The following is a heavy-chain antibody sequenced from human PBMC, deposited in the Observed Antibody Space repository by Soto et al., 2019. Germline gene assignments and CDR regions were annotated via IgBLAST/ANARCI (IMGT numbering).Heavy chain of an antibody. CDR1: GYTFTYNA. CDR3: ARLPRIGVAVYDF. J-gene: IGHJ4*02. CDR2: INAGNGDT. Sequence: ASVKVSCKASGYTFTYNAIHWVRQAPGQRLEWMGWINAGNGDTKYSQKFQGRVTITTDTSAGTAYMELSSLRSEDTAVYFCARLPRIGVAVYDFWGQGTLVTVSS. V-gene: IGHV1-3*01. D-gene: IGHD6-19*01.